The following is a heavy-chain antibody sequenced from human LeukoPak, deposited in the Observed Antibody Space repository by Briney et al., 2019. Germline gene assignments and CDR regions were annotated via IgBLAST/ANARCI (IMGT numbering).Heavy chain of an antibody. CDR1: GLTFSTYT. D-gene: IGHD3-16*01. V-gene: IGHV3-23*01. CDR2: ISGSGDES. CDR3: AKDKWGSGSFLDY. Sequence: GGSLRLSCEDSGLTFSTYTMAWVRQAPGKGLEWVSSISGSGDESHYADSVKGRFTVSRDNSKNTLYLQMNSLRAEDTAVYYCAKDKWGSGSFLDYWGQGTLVTVSS. J-gene: IGHJ4*02.